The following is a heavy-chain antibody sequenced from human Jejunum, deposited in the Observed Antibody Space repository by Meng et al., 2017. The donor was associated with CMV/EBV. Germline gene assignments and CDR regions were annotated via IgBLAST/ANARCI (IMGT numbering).Heavy chain of an antibody. CDR1: GGSF. V-gene: IGHV4-61*08. CDR3: ASRAFCSNGVCYGTDAFDV. CDR2: INDSRST. D-gene: IGHD2-8*01. J-gene: IGHJ3*01. Sequence: GGSFWSWIRQHPGESLEWCGCINDSRSTTYKPSLQGRVTISLDTSKNQFSLKLISVTAADTAVYYCASRAFCSNGVCYGTDAFDVWGQGTTVTVSS.